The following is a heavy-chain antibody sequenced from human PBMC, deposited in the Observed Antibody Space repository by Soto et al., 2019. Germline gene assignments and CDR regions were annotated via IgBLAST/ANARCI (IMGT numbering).Heavy chain of an antibody. CDR2: IYHSGST. CDR3: ARRSGSWGDYYYYGMDV. CDR1: GGSISSGGYS. V-gene: IGHV4-30-2*01. Sequence: SETLSLTCAVSGGSISSGGYSWSWIRQPPGKGLEWIGYIYHSGSTYYNPSLKSRVTISVDRSKNQFSLKLSSVTAADTAVYYCARRSGSWGDYYYYGMDVWGQGTTVT. J-gene: IGHJ6*01. D-gene: IGHD3-10*01.